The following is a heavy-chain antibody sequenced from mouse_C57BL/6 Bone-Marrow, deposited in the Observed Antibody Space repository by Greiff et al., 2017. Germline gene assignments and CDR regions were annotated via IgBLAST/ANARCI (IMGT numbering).Heavy chain of an antibody. V-gene: IGHV1-15*01. D-gene: IGHD1-1*01. CDR3: TGTTVVATNWDY. J-gene: IGHJ2*01. CDR2: IDPETGGT. Sequence: QVQLQQSGAELVRPGASVTLSCKASGYTFTDYEMHWVKQTPVHGLEWIGAIDPETGGTAYNQKFKGKAILTADKSSSTAYMELRSLTSEDSAVYYWTGTTVVATNWDYWGQGTTIKVSS. CDR1: GYTFTDYE.